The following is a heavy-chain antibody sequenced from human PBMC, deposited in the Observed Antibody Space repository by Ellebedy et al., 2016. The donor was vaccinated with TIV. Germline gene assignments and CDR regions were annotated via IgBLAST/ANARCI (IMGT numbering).Heavy chain of an antibody. CDR3: AREGVVAATPHDY. CDR1: GGSISSSNW. V-gene: IGHV4-4*02. Sequence: SETLSLTXAVSGGSISSSNWWSWVRQPPGKGLEWIGEIYHSGSTNYNPSLKSRVTISVDTSKNQFSLKLSSVTAADTAVYYCAREGVVAATPHDYWGQGTLVTVSS. CDR2: IYHSGST. J-gene: IGHJ4*02. D-gene: IGHD2-15*01.